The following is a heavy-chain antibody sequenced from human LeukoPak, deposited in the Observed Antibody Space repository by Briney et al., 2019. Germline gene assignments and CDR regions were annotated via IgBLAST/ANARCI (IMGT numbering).Heavy chain of an antibody. CDR2: IIPIFGTA. CDR3: ARGGSPSRGGYNPYYYYYYMDV. Sequence: SVKVSCKASGGTFSSYAISWVRQAPGQGLEWMGGIIPIFGTANYAQKFQGRVTITADKSTSTAYMELSSLRSEDTAVYYCARGGSPSRGGYNPYYYYYYMDVWGKGTTVTVSS. CDR1: GGTFSSYA. J-gene: IGHJ6*03. D-gene: IGHD5-24*01. V-gene: IGHV1-69*06.